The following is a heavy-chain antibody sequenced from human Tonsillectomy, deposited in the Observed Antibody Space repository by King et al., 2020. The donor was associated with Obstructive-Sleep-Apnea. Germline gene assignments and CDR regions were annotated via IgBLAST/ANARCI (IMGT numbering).Heavy chain of an antibody. D-gene: IGHD1-26*01. CDR2: ISYDGGNK. CDR3: ARDRISGGYSVRGMDV. J-gene: IGHJ6*02. CDR1: GFTFSNYA. V-gene: IGHV3-30*04. Sequence: QVQLVESGGGVVQPGRSLRLSCAASGFTFSNYAMHWVRQAPGKGLEWGAVISYDGGNKFYADSVKGRFTISRDNSKNTLWLQMDSLRAEDTAVYYCARDRISGGYSVRGMDVWGQGTTVTVSS.